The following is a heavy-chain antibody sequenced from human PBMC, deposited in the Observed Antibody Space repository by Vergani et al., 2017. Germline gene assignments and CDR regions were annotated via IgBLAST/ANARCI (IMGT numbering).Heavy chain of an antibody. D-gene: IGHD3-3*01. CDR1: GFTFSSYA. CDR3: ARDPYDGPNYYMDV. CDR2: ISYDGSNK. V-gene: IGHV3-30-3*01. J-gene: IGHJ6*03. Sequence: QVQLVESGGGVVQPGRSLRLSCAASGFTFSSYAMHWVRQAPGKGLEWVAVISYDGSNKYYADSVKGRFTISRDNSKNTLYLQMNSLSAEDTAVYYCARDPYDGPNYYMDVWGKGTTVTVSS.